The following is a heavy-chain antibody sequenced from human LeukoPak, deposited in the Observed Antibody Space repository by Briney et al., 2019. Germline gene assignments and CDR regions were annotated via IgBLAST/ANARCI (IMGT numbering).Heavy chain of an antibody. Sequence: GASVKVSCKASGYTFTSYGISWVRQAPGQGLEWMGWISAYNGNPNYAQKLQGRVTMTTDTSTSTAYMELRSLRSDDTAVYYCASEGSPYYYYYYMDVWGKGTTVTVSS. CDR2: ISAYNGNP. J-gene: IGHJ6*03. CDR1: GYTFTSYG. CDR3: ASEGSPYYYYYYMDV. V-gene: IGHV1-18*01.